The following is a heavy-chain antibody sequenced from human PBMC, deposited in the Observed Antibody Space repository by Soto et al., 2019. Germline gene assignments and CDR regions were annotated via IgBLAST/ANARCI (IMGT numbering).Heavy chain of an antibody. CDR3: ATFYRRSYYSDAFDI. CDR1: GYTLTELS. V-gene: IGHV1-24*01. D-gene: IGHD1-26*01. CDR2: FDPEDGET. Sequence: ASVKVSCKVSGYTLTELSMHWVRQAPGKGIEWMGGFDPEDGETIYAQKFQGRVTMTEDTSTDTAYMELSSLRSEDTAVYYCATFYRRSYYSDAFDIWGQGTMVTVSS. J-gene: IGHJ3*02.